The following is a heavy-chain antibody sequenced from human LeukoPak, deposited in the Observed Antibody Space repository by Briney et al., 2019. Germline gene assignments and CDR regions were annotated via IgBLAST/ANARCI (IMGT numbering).Heavy chain of an antibody. Sequence: TSETLSLTCTVSGGSISSYYWSWIRQPPGKGLEWIGYIYYSGSTNYNPSLKGRVTISVDTSKNQFSLKLSSVTAADTAVYYCARATLGGSTMAFDIWGQGTMVTVSS. CDR1: GGSISSYY. D-gene: IGHD3-16*01. V-gene: IGHV4-59*01. J-gene: IGHJ3*02. CDR3: ARATLGGSTMAFDI. CDR2: IYYSGST.